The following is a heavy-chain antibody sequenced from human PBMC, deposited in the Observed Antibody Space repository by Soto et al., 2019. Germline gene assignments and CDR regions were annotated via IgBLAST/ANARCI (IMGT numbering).Heavy chain of an antibody. CDR3: ARDLSSYSSGWYDL. CDR2: INPSGGRT. V-gene: IGHV1-46*01. Sequence: VASVKVSCKASGYTFTNYYIHWVRQAPGQGLEWMGIINPSGGRTNYAQKFQGRVTMTRDTSTSTVYLELTSLRSEDTAVYYCARDLSSYSSGWYDLWGRGTLVTVSS. J-gene: IGHJ2*01. D-gene: IGHD6-19*01. CDR1: GYTFTNYY.